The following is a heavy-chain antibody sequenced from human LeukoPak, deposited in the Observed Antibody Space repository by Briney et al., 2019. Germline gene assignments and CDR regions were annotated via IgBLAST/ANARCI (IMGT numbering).Heavy chain of an antibody. CDR2: MNPNSGST. Sequence: GASVKVSCKASGYTFTNYDINWLRQATGQGLEWMGWMNPNSGSTGYAPQFQGRVTMTRNTSISTAYMELSSLRSEDTAVYYCARGLPLIYFRFDPWGQGTLVTVSS. CDR3: ARGLPLIYFRFDP. CDR1: GYTFTNYD. J-gene: IGHJ5*02. V-gene: IGHV1-8*01. D-gene: IGHD2/OR15-2a*01.